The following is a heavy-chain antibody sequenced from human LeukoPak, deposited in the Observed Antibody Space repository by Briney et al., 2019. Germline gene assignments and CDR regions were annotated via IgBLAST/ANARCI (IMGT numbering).Heavy chain of an antibody. V-gene: IGHV4-30-4*01. Sequence: PSETLSLTCTVSGGSISSGDYYWSWIRQPPGKGLEWIGYIYYSGSTYYNPSLKSRVTISVDTSKNQFSLKLSSVTAADTAVYYYARSDTIFGAFDIWGQGTMVTVSS. CDR1: GGSISSGDYY. CDR2: IYYSGST. J-gene: IGHJ3*02. CDR3: ARSDTIFGAFDI. D-gene: IGHD3-3*01.